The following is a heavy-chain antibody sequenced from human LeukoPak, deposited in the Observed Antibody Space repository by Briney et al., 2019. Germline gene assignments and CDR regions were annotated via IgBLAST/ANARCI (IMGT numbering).Heavy chain of an antibody. CDR2: ISGNSGAT. CDR3: SKAGDTNYYRHGDY. D-gene: IGHD4-11*01. CDR1: GFTLSSYP. J-gene: IGHJ4*02. Sequence: GGTLRLFCATSGFTLSSYPMSWVRQAPGRGLEWVSVISGNSGATYYADSVKGRFTISRDNAKNTVYLQMNNLRGEDTALYYCSKAGDTNYYRHGDYWGQGTLVTVSS. V-gene: IGHV3-23*01.